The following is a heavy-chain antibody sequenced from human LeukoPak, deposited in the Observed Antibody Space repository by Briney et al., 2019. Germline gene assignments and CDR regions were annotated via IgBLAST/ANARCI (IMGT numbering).Heavy chain of an antibody. J-gene: IGHJ6*04. Sequence: SETLSLTCAVYGGSFSGYYWSWIRQPPGKGLEWIGEINHSGSTNYNPSLKSRVTISVDTSKNQFSLKLSSVTAADTAVYYCARKVIQTKKNGMVVWGKGTTVTVSS. CDR2: INHSGST. CDR1: GGSFSGYY. D-gene: IGHD3-16*02. CDR3: ARKVIQTKKNGMVV. V-gene: IGHV4-34*01.